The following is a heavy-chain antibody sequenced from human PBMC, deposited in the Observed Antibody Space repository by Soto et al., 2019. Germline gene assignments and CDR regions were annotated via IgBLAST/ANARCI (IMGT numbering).Heavy chain of an antibody. Sequence: QVQLQQSGPGLVRPSQTLSLTCAISGDSVSSNSAAWNWIRQSPSRGLEWLGRTYYRSRWYNDYAVSVNSRITVNPDTSKNQFSLHLNSVTPEDTAVDYCAGTTSLQWYYMDVWDKGTTVTASS. V-gene: IGHV6-1*01. CDR2: TYYRSRWYN. D-gene: IGHD1-7*01. CDR1: GDSVSSNSAA. J-gene: IGHJ6*03. CDR3: AGTTSLQWYYMDV.